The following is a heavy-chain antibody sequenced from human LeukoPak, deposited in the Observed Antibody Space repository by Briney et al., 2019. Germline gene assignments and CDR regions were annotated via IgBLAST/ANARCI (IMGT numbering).Heavy chain of an antibody. D-gene: IGHD2-2*01. J-gene: IGHJ4*02. CDR1: GGSISSGGYF. CDR2: IYYSGTT. V-gene: IGHV4-31*03. CDR3: AIYCSSTSCRAFDY. Sequence: SETLSLTCTVSGGSISSGGYFWSWIRQHPGKGLEWIGYIYYSGTTYYNPSLKSRVTISVDTSKNQLSLMLNSVTAADTVVYYCAIYCSSTSCRAFDYWGQGTLVTVSS.